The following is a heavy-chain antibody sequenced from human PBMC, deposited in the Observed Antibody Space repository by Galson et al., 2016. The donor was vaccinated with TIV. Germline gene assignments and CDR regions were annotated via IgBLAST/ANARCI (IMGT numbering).Heavy chain of an antibody. CDR2: ISSTGDYT. D-gene: IGHD6-13*01. CDR1: GFTFSDYY. CDR3: AKCRRGYDSSWFPRAAYYYYAMDV. Sequence: SLRLSCAASGFTFSDYYMTWIRQAPGQGLEWVASISSTGDYTYYAASVKGRFTISRDNSKNTLHLQMNSLRAEDTAVYYCAKCRRGYDSSWFPRAAYYYYAMDVWGQGTTVTVSS. V-gene: IGHV3-11*06. J-gene: IGHJ6*02.